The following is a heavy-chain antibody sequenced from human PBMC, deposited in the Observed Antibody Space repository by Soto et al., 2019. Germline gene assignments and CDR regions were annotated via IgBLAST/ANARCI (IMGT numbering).Heavy chain of an antibody. Sequence: PGGSLRLSCAASGFTFSSYWMSWVRQAPGKGLEWVANIKQDGIEKYYVDSVKGRFTISRDNAKNSLYLQMNSLRAEDTAVYYCARVRFPLLRYFDWSEFDSWGQGTLVT. CDR1: GFTFSSYW. J-gene: IGHJ4*02. CDR2: IKQDGIEK. V-gene: IGHV3-7*03. CDR3: ARVRFPLLRYFDWSEFDS. D-gene: IGHD3-9*01.